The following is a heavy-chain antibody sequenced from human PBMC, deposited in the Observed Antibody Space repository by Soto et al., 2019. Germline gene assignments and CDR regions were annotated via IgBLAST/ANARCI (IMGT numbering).Heavy chain of an antibody. Sequence: PGGSLRLSCAASGFTFSSYAMSWVRQAPGKGLEWVSGISDSGGSTYYADSVKGRFTISRDNSNGIAYLQMNSLNIEDSAVYYCSGAESPDTAYFSLYWGQGTPVTVSS. CDR2: ISDSGGST. CDR1: GFTFSSYA. D-gene: IGHD1-26*01. CDR3: SGAESPDTAYFSLY. J-gene: IGHJ4*02. V-gene: IGHV3-23*01.